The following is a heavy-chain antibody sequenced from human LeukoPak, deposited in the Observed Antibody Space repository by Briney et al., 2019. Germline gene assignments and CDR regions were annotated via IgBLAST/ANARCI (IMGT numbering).Heavy chain of an antibody. V-gene: IGHV3-23*01. CDR1: GFTFSDYA. Sequence: GGSLRLSCVASGFTFSDYAISWVRQAPGKGLEWVSAISGSGGSTYYADSVKGRFTISRDNSKNTLYLQMNSLRAEDTAVYYCAKEQRGSGWSDYWGQGTLVTVSS. D-gene: IGHD6-19*01. CDR2: ISGSGGST. CDR3: AKEQRGSGWSDY. J-gene: IGHJ4*02.